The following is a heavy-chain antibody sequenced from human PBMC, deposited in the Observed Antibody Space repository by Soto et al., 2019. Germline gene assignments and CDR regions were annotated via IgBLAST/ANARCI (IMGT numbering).Heavy chain of an antibody. J-gene: IGHJ4*02. D-gene: IGHD2-2*01. CDR1: GFTFADYA. CDR3: AKDGYCSSTSCYGYDFDY. V-gene: IGHV3-9*01. Sequence: EVQLVESGGGLVQPGRSLRLSCAAPGFTFADYAIHWVRQAPGKGLEWVSGISWNSGPIGYADSVKGRFTISRDNAKNSLYLQMNSLRAEDTALYYCAKDGYCSSTSCYGYDFDYWGQGTLVTVSS. CDR2: ISWNSGPI.